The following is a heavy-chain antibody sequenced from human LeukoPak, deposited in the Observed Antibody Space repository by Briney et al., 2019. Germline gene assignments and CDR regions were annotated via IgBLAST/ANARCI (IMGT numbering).Heavy chain of an antibody. D-gene: IGHD3-22*01. V-gene: IGHV5-51*01. CDR1: GYSFTSYW. J-gene: IGHJ5*02. Sequence: GESLKISCKGSGYSFTSYWIGWVRQMPGKGLEWMGIIYPGDSDTRYSPSFQGQVTISADKSISTAYLQWSSLKASDTAMYYCARLCGFVHSSGYSDNWFDPWSQGTLVTVSS. CDR3: ARLCGFVHSSGYSDNWFDP. CDR2: IYPGDSDT.